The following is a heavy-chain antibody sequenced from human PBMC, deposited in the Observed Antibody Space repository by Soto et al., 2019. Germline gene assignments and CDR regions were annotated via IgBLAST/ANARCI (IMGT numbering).Heavy chain of an antibody. Sequence: ASVKVSCKASGYTFTSYGISWVRQAPGQGLEWMGWISAYNGNTNYAQKLQGRVTMTTDTSTSTAYMELRSLRSDDTAVYYCAGDSPRHYYDILTGYYSPPYYYYGMDDWGQGTTVTVSS. D-gene: IGHD3-9*01. CDR2: ISAYNGNT. CDR3: AGDSPRHYYDILTGYYSPPYYYYGMDD. V-gene: IGHV1-18*04. CDR1: GYTFTSYG. J-gene: IGHJ6*02.